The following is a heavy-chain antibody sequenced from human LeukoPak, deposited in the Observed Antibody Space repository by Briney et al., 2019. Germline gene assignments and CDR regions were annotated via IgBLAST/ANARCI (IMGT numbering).Heavy chain of an antibody. CDR3: ARDMVRGGLDY. Sequence: GSVKVSCKASGDTFTSYYMHWVRQAPGQGLDWMGIINPSGGRTTYAQKFQGRVTMTRDTSISTAYMELSRLRSDDTAVYYCARDMVRGGLDYWGQGTLVTVSS. CDR2: INPSGGRT. V-gene: IGHV1-46*01. CDR1: GDTFTSYY. J-gene: IGHJ4*02. D-gene: IGHD3-10*01.